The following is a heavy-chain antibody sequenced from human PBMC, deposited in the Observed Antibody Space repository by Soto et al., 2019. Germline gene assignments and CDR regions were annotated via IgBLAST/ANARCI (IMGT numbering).Heavy chain of an antibody. D-gene: IGHD3-16*02. CDR1: GGSVSSGSYY. CDR3: ARVIGGLNKNYDYIWGSYRQYYFDY. J-gene: IGHJ4*02. CDR2: IYYSGST. Sequence: PSETLSLTCTVSGGSVSSGSYYWSWIRQPPGKGLEWIGYIYYSGSTYYNPSLKSRVTISVDTSKNQFSLKLSSVTAADTAVYYCARVIGGLNKNYDYIWGSYRQYYFDYWGQGTLVTVSS. V-gene: IGHV4-61*01.